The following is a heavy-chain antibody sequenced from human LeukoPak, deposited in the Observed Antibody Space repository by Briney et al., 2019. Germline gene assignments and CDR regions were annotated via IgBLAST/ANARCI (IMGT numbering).Heavy chain of an antibody. Sequence: GGSLRLSCAASGFTFSSYEMNWVLQAPGKGLEWVSYISSSGSTIYYADSVKGRFTISRDNAKNSLYLQMNSLRAEDTAVYYCARGRKGELIYWGQGTLVTVSS. CDR1: GFTFSSYE. CDR2: ISSSGSTI. CDR3: ARGRKGELIY. V-gene: IGHV3-48*03. D-gene: IGHD3-16*01. J-gene: IGHJ4*02.